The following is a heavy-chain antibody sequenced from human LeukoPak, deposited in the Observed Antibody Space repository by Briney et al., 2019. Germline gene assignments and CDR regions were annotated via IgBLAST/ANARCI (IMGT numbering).Heavy chain of an antibody. CDR1: GFTFPNYV. Sequence: GGSLRLSCSASGFTFPNYVMSWVRQAPGKGLEWVSGISGSGGNTYYADSVKGRFTISRDNSKNTLYLQMNSLRAEDAAVYYCANEYSKGDVWGQGTMVTVSS. V-gene: IGHV3-23*01. J-gene: IGHJ3*01. CDR3: ANEYSKGDV. D-gene: IGHD4-11*01. CDR2: ISGSGGNT.